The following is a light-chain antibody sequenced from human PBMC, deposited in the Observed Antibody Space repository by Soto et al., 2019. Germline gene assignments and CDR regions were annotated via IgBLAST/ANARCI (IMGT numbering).Light chain of an antibody. Sequence: EIVMTQSPATLSVSQGERATLSCRASQSVSSNLAWYQQKPGQAPRLVIYGASTRDTGIPARFSGSGSGTEFTLTISSLQSEDFAVNYCQQYNNWPYTFGQGTKLEIK. CDR1: QSVSSN. J-gene: IGKJ2*01. CDR3: QQYNNWPYT. CDR2: GAS. V-gene: IGKV3-15*01.